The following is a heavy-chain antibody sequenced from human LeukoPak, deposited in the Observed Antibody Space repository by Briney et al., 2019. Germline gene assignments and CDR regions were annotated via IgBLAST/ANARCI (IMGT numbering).Heavy chain of an antibody. V-gene: IGHV4-39*07. J-gene: IGHJ4*02. Sequence: SETLSLTCTVSGGSISSSSYYWGWIRQPPEKGLEWIGSIYYSGSTYYNPSLKSRVTISVDTSKNQFSLKLSSVTAADTAVYYCARDRSYDFWSGAFDYWGQGTLVTVSS. CDR2: IYYSGST. D-gene: IGHD3-3*01. CDR1: GGSISSSSYY. CDR3: ARDRSYDFWSGAFDY.